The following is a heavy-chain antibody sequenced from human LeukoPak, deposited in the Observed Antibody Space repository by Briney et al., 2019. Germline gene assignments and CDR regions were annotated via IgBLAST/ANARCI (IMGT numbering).Heavy chain of an antibody. V-gene: IGHV3-33*07. Sequence: PGRSLRLSCAASGFTFSSYAMYWVRQAPGKGLEWVAVIRYDGSDKYYADSVKGRFSISRDNSKNTLYLQMNSLRAEDTAVYYCAGSVRLDDYGSGSSLDVWGQGTTVTVSS. CDR2: IRYDGSDK. CDR1: GFTFSSYA. D-gene: IGHD3-10*01. CDR3: AGSVRLDDYGSGSSLDV. J-gene: IGHJ6*02.